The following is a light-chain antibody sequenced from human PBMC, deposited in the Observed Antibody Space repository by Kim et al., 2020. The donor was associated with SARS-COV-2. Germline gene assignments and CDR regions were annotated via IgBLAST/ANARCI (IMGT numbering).Light chain of an antibody. V-gene: IGKV3-15*01. CDR3: QQKNNWPRT. CDR2: GAP. CDR1: QGVTRK. Sequence: GERPTPTGGASQGVTRKLACNQQNPGKAPGPPIEGAPTRPTGIPPRFIGGGLGTEFILTTSSLQSEDSAFYYCQQKNNWPRTFGQGTKVEIK. J-gene: IGKJ1*01.